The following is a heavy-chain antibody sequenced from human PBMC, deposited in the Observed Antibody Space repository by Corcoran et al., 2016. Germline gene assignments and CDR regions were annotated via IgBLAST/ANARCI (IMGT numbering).Heavy chain of an antibody. CDR1: GYTFTSYA. CDR2: INAGNGNT. CDR3: ARDLWCSGGSCYYYYYGMDV. V-gene: IGHV1-3*01. Sequence: QVQLVQSGAEVKKPGASVKVSCKASGYTFTSYAMHWVRQAPGQRLEWMGWINAGNGNTKYSQKFQGRVTITRDTSASTAYMELSSLRSEDTAVYYCARDLWCSGGSCYYYYYGMDVGGQGTTVTVSS. J-gene: IGHJ6*02. D-gene: IGHD2-15*01.